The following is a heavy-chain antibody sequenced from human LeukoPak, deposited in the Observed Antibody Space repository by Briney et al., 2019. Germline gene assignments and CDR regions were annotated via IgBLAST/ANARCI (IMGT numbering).Heavy chain of an antibody. V-gene: IGHV3-48*01. D-gene: IGHD1-1*01. CDR2: ISSSSSSI. J-gene: IGHJ6*03. CDR1: GFTFSSYS. CDR3: ARGRQYYYMDV. Sequence: GGSLRLSCAASGFTFSSYSMIWVRQAPGRGLEWVSYISSSSSSIYYADSAKGRFTTFRDNAKDSLYLHMNSLRAEDTALYYCARGRQYYYMDVWGKGTTVTVSS.